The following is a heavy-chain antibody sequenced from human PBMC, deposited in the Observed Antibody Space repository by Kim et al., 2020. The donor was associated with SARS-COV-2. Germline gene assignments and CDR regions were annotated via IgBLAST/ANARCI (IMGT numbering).Heavy chain of an antibody. CDR3: ASKRCYYGSGSYYCHAFDI. CDR2: IIPIFGTA. D-gene: IGHD3-10*01. CDR1: GGTFSSYA. V-gene: IGHV1-69*13. Sequence: SVKVSCKASGGTFSSYAISWVRQAPGQGLEWMGGIIPIFGTANYAQKFQGRVTITADESTSTAYIELSSLRSEDTAVYYCASKRCYYGSGSYYCHAFDIWGQGTMVTVSS. J-gene: IGHJ3*02.